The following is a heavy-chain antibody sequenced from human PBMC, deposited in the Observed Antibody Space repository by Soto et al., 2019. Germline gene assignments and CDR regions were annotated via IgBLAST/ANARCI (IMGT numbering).Heavy chain of an antibody. CDR2: IYRGGST. CDR3: ARTPPADAGYCANGVCLYYFDF. Sequence: GGSLRLSCVVSGFTVSSSYMSWVRQAPGKGREWVSVIYRGGSTSHADSVKGRFTISRDNSKNTLYLQMNSLRVEDTAVYYCARTPPADAGYCANGVCLYYFDFWGQGTLVTVSS. CDR1: GFTVSSSY. D-gene: IGHD2-8*01. J-gene: IGHJ4*02. V-gene: IGHV3-66*01.